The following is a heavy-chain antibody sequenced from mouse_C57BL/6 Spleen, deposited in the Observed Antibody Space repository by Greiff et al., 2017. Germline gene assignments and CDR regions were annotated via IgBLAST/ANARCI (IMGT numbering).Heavy chain of an antibody. Sequence: QVQLQQSGAELAKPGASVKLSCKASGYTFTSYWMHWVKQRPGQGLEWIGYINPSSGYAKYNQKFKDKATLTANKSSSTAYMQLSSLTYEDSAVYYCAIPYYDYETAWFAYWGQGTLVTVSA. CDR1: GYTFTSYW. J-gene: IGHJ3*01. CDR2: INPSSGYA. CDR3: AIPYYDYETAWFAY. V-gene: IGHV1-7*01. D-gene: IGHD2-4*01.